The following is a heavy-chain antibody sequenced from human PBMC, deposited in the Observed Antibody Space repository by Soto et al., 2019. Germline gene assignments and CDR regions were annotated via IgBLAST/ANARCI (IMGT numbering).Heavy chain of an antibody. CDR3: ARHPSASGDAFDI. CDR1: GGSIRSYY. J-gene: IGHJ3*02. D-gene: IGHD3-10*01. CDR2: IFFSGSI. V-gene: IGHV4-59*01. Sequence: QVQLQESGPGLVKPSETLSLTCTVSGGSIRSYYWSWIRQPPGKGLEWIGFIFFSGSINQNPSLKSRVTISVDMSKNQFSLKLSSVTAADTAVYYCARHPSASGDAFDIWGQGTMVTVSS.